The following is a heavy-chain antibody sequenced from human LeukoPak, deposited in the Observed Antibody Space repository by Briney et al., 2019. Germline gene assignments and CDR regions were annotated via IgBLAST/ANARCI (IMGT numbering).Heavy chain of an antibody. J-gene: IGHJ3*02. D-gene: IGHD3-3*01. V-gene: IGHV3-23*01. CDR1: GFTFSSYA. Sequence: GGSLRLSCAASGFTFSSYAMSWVRQAPGKGLEWVSAISASGGSTYYADSVKGRFTISRDNARNSLYLQMNSLRAEDTAVYYCARDTGYSVTISDGFDIWGQGTKVTVSS. CDR2: ISASGGST. CDR3: ARDTGYSVTISDGFDI.